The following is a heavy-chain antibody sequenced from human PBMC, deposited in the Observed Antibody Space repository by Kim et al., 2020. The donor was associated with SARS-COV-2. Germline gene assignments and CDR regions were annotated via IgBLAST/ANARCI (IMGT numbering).Heavy chain of an antibody. Sequence: ASVKVSCKVSGYTLTELSMHWVRQAPGKGLEWMGGFDPEDGETIYAQKFQGRVTMTEDTSTDTAYMELSSLRSEDTAVYYCATGDRAAAGDGRNIYYGMDVWGQGTTVTVSS. CDR3: ATGDRAAAGDGRNIYYGMDV. CDR1: GYTLTELS. J-gene: IGHJ6*02. D-gene: IGHD6-13*01. V-gene: IGHV1-24*01. CDR2: FDPEDGET.